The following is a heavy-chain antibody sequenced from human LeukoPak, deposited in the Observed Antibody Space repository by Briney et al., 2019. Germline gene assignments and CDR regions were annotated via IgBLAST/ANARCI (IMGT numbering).Heavy chain of an antibody. CDR3: ARGYCSGGDCYWFDY. D-gene: IGHD2-15*01. CDR1: GDSINNNY. V-gene: IGHV4-59*01. Sequence: SETLSLTCTVSGDSINNNYWSWIRQPPGKGLEWIGYIYYTGSTNYNPSLMSRVTISVDTSKNQFSLKLSSVTAADTAVYYCARGYCSGGDCYWFDYWGQGTLVTVSS. CDR2: IYYTGST. J-gene: IGHJ4*02.